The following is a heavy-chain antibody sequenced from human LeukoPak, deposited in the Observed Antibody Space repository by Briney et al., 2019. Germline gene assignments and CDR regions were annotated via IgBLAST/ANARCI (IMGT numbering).Heavy chain of an antibody. V-gene: IGHV4-4*07. CDR2: IFTSGAA. Sequence: SETLSLTCSVSGDSLSPYSWTWIRQPAGKGLEWIGRIFTSGAAFYNPSLKSRVTMSIATSKAQFSLRLSSVTAADTAVYYCARVHWNYDGLAWFDPWGQGTLVIVSS. CDR3: ARVHWNYDGLAWFDP. D-gene: IGHD1-7*01. CDR1: GDSLSPYS. J-gene: IGHJ5*02.